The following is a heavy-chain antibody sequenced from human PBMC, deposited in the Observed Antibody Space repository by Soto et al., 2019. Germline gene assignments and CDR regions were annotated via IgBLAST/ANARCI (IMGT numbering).Heavy chain of an antibody. CDR3: AREPGRIAVAGFDY. CDR1: GFMFDSYG. Sequence: QVQLVESGGGVVQPGRSLRLSCVASGFMFDSYGMHWVRQAPGKGLEWVAIILYDGSEKYHADSVKGRFTISRDNSKNTLYLQMNSLRAEDRALYYCAREPGRIAVAGFDYWGQGTLVTVSS. D-gene: IGHD6-19*01. CDR2: ILYDGSEK. J-gene: IGHJ4*02. V-gene: IGHV3-33*01.